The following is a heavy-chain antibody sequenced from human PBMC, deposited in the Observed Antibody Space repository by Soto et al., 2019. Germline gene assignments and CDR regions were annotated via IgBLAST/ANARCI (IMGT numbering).Heavy chain of an antibody. Sequence: QVQLVQSGAEVKKSGASVKVSCKASGYTFTGYYIHWVRQAPGQGLEWMGEISPNSGGTKYAQKVQGRVTMTRDTSLSTVYMELSNLSPDDTAVYYCGSGRSGELVVFYWGQGTLVTVYS. V-gene: IGHV1-2*02. J-gene: IGHJ4*02. CDR1: GYTFTGYY. CDR3: GSGRSGELVVFY. D-gene: IGHD1-7*01. CDR2: ISPNSGGT.